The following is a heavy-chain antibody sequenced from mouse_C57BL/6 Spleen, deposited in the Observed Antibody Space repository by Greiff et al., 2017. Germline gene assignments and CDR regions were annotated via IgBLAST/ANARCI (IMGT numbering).Heavy chain of an antibody. Sequence: VQLQQSGPELVKPGASVKISCKASGYSFTGYYMNWVKQSPEQSLEWIGKINPSTGGTTYNQKFKAKATLTVDKSSSTAYMQLKSLTSEDSAVYYCARRSDDGYHYWGQGTTLTVSS. CDR2: INPSTGGT. CDR1: GYSFTGYY. J-gene: IGHJ2*01. CDR3: ARRSDDGYHY. V-gene: IGHV1-42*01. D-gene: IGHD2-3*01.